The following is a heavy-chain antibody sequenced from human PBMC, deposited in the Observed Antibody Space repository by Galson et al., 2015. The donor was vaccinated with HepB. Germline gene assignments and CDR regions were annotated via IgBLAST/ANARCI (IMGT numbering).Heavy chain of an antibody. D-gene: IGHD1-7*01. Sequence: QSGAEVKKPGASVKVSCKASGYTFTSYDINWVRQATGQGLEWTGWMNPNSGNTGYAQKFQGRVTMTRNTSISTAYMELSSLRSEDTAVYYCARRYNWNYFEGNWFDPWGQGTLVTVSS. CDR3: ARRYNWNYFEGNWFDP. CDR1: GYTFTSYD. V-gene: IGHV1-8*01. CDR2: MNPNSGNT. J-gene: IGHJ5*02.